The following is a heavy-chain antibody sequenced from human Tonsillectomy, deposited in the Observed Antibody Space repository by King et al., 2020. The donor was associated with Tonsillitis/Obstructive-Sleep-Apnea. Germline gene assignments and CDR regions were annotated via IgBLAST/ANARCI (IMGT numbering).Heavy chain of an antibody. J-gene: IGHJ1*01. CDR2: SRPYNGDT. CDR3: ARDYYDISGYYHGYFQH. D-gene: IGHD3-22*01. Sequence: VQLVESGAEVKKPGASVKVSCKASGYTFTSYDITWVRQAPGQGLEWMGWSRPYNGDTNYAQKLQGRVTMTSDTTKSTAYMEMRSLRSDDTAVYFCARDYYDISGYYHGYFQHWGQGTLGTVSS. CDR1: GYTFTSYD. V-gene: IGHV1-18*01.